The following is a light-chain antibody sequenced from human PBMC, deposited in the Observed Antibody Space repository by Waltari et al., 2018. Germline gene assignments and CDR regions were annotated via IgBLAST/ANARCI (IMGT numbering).Light chain of an antibody. CDR3: QQYNSWPRT. CDR2: GAS. CDR1: QSVSNN. V-gene: IGKV3-15*01. J-gene: IGKJ1*01. Sequence: EILMTQSPATLSVSPGERATLSCRASQSVSNNLAWYQQKSGQAPRLLIYGASTRATGIPARFSGSGSGTEFTLTISSLQSEDFAVYWCQQYNSWPRTFGQGTRVDIK.